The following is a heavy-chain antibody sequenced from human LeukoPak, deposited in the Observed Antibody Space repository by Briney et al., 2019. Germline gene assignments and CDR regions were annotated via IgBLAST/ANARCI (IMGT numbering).Heavy chain of an antibody. CDR2: VSGSGGST. J-gene: IGHJ4*02. CDR1: GFTFSSYA. V-gene: IGHV3-23*01. D-gene: IGHD6-19*01. CDR3: AKDPVRSGSPYYFDY. Sequence: GGSLRLPCAASGFTFSSYAMSWVRQAPGKGLEWVSTVSGSGGSTYYADSVKGRFTISRDNSKNTLYLQMNSLRAEDTAVYYCAKDPVRSGSPYYFDYWGQGTLVTVSS.